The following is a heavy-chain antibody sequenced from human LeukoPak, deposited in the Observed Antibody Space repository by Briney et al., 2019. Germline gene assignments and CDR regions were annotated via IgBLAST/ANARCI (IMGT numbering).Heavy chain of an antibody. J-gene: IGHJ3*02. V-gene: IGHV3-30*02. CDR3: AKNGNTFDI. D-gene: IGHD2/OR15-2a*01. CDR1: GFTFSSYG. Sequence: GGSLRLSCAASGFTFSSYGVHWVRQAPGKGLEWVSFIRYDGTSKFYADSVKGRFTISRDNSKNTLYLQMNSLRAEHTALYCCAKNGNTFDIWGQGETVTVSS. CDR2: IRYDGTSK.